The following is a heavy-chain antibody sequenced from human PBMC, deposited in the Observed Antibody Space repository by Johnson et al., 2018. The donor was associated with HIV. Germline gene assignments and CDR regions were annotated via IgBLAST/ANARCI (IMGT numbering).Heavy chain of an antibody. CDR1: GFTADDYS. J-gene: IGHJ3*01. CDR3: TSRPHGSGRPFDV. CDR2: FRSKAYGGTA. V-gene: IGHV3-49*04. D-gene: IGHD3-10*01. Sequence: VQLVESGGGLGQPGRSLRLSCTVSGFTADDYSMSWVRQAPGKGLEWLAFFRSKAYGGTAEYAASVKDRFTISRDESRGIAYLQMNSLKTEDTALYYCTSRPHGSGRPFDVWGQGTMVTVSS.